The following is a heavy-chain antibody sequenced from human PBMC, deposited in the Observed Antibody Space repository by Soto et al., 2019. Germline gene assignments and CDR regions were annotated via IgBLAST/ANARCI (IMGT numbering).Heavy chain of an antibody. CDR3: ARLDVFCICSSSDDHNAMDV. CDR1: SAPVSSSTYT. CDR2: IYYSGST. D-gene: IGHD6-13*01. Sequence: SETLSLTCTVSSAPVSSSTYTWGWIRQPPGKGLEWIGSIYYSGSTYYNPSLNSRVTVSVDTSKNQFSLKVTSVTAADTAVYYWARLDVFCICSSSDDHNAMDVWGQGTTVTVSS. J-gene: IGHJ6*02. V-gene: IGHV4-39*01.